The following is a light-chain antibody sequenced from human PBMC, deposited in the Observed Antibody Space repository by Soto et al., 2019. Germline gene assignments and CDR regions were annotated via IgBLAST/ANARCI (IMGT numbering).Light chain of an antibody. CDR2: GAS. J-gene: IGKJ5*01. CDR1: QTVSSY. CDR3: QQYGTSPIT. Sequence: ENVLTQSPGTLSLSPGERATLSCRASQTVSSYLTWYQQRPGQAPRLLIYGASKRATGIPDRFSGSGSGTDFTLTICSLVPEDFALYYCQQYGTSPITFGQGTRLEIK. V-gene: IGKV3-20*01.